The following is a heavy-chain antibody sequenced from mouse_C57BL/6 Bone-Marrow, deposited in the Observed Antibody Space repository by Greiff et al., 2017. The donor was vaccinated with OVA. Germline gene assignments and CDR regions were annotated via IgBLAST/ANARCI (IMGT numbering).Heavy chain of an antibody. J-gene: IGHJ1*03. CDR3: VRQPLPWYFDV. Sequence: EVQLVESGGGLVQPKGSLKLSCAASGFSFNTYAMNWVRQAPGKGLEWVARIRSKSNNYATYYADSVKDRFTISSDDSESMLYLQMNNLKTEDTAMYYCVRQPLPWYFDVWGTGTTVTVSS. CDR2: IRSKSNNYAT. V-gene: IGHV10-1*01. CDR1: GFSFNTYA.